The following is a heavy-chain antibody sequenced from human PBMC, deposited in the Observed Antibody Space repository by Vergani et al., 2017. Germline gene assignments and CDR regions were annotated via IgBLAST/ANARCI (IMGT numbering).Heavy chain of an antibody. D-gene: IGHD2-15*01. V-gene: IGHV4-30-2*01. CDR3: ARAKTGYCSGGSCSGYFDY. J-gene: IGHJ4*02. CDR2: IYHSGST. Sequence: QVQLQQWGAGLLKPSETLSLTCAVSGGSLSSGGYSWSWIRQPPGKGLEWIGYIYHSGSTYYNPSLKSRVTISVDRSKNQFSLKLSSVTAADTAVYYCARAKTGYCSGGSCSGYFDYWGQGTLVTVSS. CDR1: GGSLSSGGYS.